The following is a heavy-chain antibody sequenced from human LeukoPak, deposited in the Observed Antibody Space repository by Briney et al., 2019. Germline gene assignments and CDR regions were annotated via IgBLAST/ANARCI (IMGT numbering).Heavy chain of an antibody. CDR2: MNPNSGNT. CDR3: ARGRGSGHKENWFDP. CDR1: GYTFTTYD. D-gene: IGHD6-19*01. Sequence: ASVKVSCKASGYTFTTYDINWVRQATGQGLEWMGWMNPNSGNTGYTQKFQGRVTMTKNTSISTAYMELSSLRSEDTAVYYCARGRGSGHKENWFDPWGQGTLVTVSS. V-gene: IGHV1-8*01. J-gene: IGHJ5*02.